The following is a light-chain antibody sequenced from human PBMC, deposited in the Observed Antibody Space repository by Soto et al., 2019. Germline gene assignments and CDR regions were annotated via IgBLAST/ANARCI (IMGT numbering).Light chain of an antibody. V-gene: IGKV1-39*01. J-gene: IGKJ2*01. CDR2: AAS. CDR3: QQSYSTPLT. Sequence: DIQMTQSPSSLSASVGDRVTITCRASQSIRSYLNWYQQKQGKAPKLLIYAASSLQSGVPSKFSGSGSGTDLTLTISSLQPEDFATYDCQQSYSTPLTFGQGTKLEIK. CDR1: QSIRSY.